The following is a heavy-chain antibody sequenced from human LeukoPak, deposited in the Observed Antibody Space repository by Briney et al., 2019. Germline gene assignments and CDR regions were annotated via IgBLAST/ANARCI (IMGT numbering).Heavy chain of an antibody. J-gene: IGHJ4*02. CDR3: ARDSCSGGSCYIDY. CDR2: INPNSGGT. Sequence: ASVKVSCKASGYTFTGYYMHWVRQAPGQGLEWMGWINPNSGGTNYAQKFQGRVTMTTDTSASTVYMELRSLRSDDTAVYYCARDSCSGGSCYIDYWGQGTLVTVSS. V-gene: IGHV1-2*02. CDR1: GYTFTGYY. D-gene: IGHD2-15*01.